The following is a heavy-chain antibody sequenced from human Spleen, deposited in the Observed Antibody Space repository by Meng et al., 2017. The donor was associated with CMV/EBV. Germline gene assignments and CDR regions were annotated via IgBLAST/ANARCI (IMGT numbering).Heavy chain of an antibody. CDR2: FQYSGST. D-gene: IGHD1-26*01. V-gene: IGHV4-39*07. CDR3: ARDQMGGTGLVDP. Sequence: LLLQESGPGLVKPSVDLSLICTVAGDSIRSSSYYWGWIRQPPGKGLQWIGRFQYSGSTYYNPSLKSRVTISVDTSKNQFSLNLTSVTAADTATYYCARDQMGGTGLVDPWGQGTLVTVSS. CDR1: GDSIRSSSYY. J-gene: IGHJ5*02.